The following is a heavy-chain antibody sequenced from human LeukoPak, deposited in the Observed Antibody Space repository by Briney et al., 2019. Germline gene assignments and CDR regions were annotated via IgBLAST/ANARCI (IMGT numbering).Heavy chain of an antibody. CDR3: ARVRGGDSGYEKSLDP. V-gene: IGHV6-1*01. CDR2: AYHRSKWYN. CDR1: GDSVSSNNAA. J-gene: IGHJ5*02. D-gene: IGHD5-12*01. Sequence: SQTLSLTCAITGDSVSSNNAAWNWIRQSPSRGLEWLGRAYHRSKWYNDYAVSVKSRIIINSDTSKNQFSLQLNSVTPEDTAVYYCARVRGGDSGYEKSLDPWGQGTLVTVSS.